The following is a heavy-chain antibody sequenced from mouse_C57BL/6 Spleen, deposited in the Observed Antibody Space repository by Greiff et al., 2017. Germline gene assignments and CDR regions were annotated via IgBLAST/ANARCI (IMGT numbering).Heavy chain of an antibody. CDR2: IDPSDSYT. Sequence: QVQLQQPGAELVKPGASVKLSCKASGYTFTSYWMQWVKQRPGQGLEWIGEIDPSDSYTNYNQKFKGKATLTVDTSSSTAYMQLSSLTSEDSAVYYCARSGYCGSSCDYWGQGTTLTVSS. V-gene: IGHV1-50*01. D-gene: IGHD1-1*01. CDR3: ARSGYCGSSCDY. J-gene: IGHJ2*01. CDR1: GYTFTSYW.